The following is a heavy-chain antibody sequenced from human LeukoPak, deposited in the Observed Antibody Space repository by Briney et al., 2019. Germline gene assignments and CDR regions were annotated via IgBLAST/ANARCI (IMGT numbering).Heavy chain of an antibody. CDR3: ARDSIVATANSDY. Sequence: SETLSLTCTVSGYSISSGYFWGWIRQPPGKGLEWIGSINHWGSTYYNPSLKSRVTISVDTSKNRFSLKLSSVTAADTAVYYCARDSIVATANSDYWGQGTLVTVSS. J-gene: IGHJ4*02. CDR2: INHWGST. D-gene: IGHD5-12*01. V-gene: IGHV4-38-2*02. CDR1: GYSISSGYF.